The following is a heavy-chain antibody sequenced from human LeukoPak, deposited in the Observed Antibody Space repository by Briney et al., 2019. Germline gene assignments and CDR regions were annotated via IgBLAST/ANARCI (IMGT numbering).Heavy chain of an antibody. Sequence: GGSLRLSCAASGFTFDGYAMTWVRQAPGEGLKWVSAITRRGDTTYYADSVKGRFTISRDNSKNTLHLQMNSLRAEDTAVYYCARDGIGGYYDSSGYYDYWGQGTLVTVSS. CDR2: ITRRGDTT. J-gene: IGHJ4*02. CDR1: GFTFDGYA. CDR3: ARDGIGGYYDSSGYYDY. V-gene: IGHV3-23*01. D-gene: IGHD3-22*01.